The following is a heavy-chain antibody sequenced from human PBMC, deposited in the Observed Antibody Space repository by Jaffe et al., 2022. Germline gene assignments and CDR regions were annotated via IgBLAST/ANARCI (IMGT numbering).Heavy chain of an antibody. V-gene: IGHV3-9*01. J-gene: IGHJ4*02. Sequence: EVQLVESGGGLVQPGRSLRLSCAASGFTFDDYAMHWVRQAPGKGLEWVSGISWNSGSIGYADSVKGRFTISRDNAKNSLYLQMNSLRAEDTALYYCAKDRGTTWVSHPTLDYWGQGTLVTVSS. CDR3: AKDRGTTWVSHPTLDY. CDR2: ISWNSGSI. CDR1: GFTFDDYA. D-gene: IGHD1-1*01.